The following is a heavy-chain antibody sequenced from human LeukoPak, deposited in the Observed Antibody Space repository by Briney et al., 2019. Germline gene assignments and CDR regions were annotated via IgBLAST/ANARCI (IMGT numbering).Heavy chain of an antibody. J-gene: IGHJ4*02. CDR2: INHSGST. CDR1: GGSFSGYY. CDR3: ARAGVYSSGWLPDTFDY. V-gene: IGHV4-34*01. D-gene: IGHD6-19*01. Sequence: PSETLSLTCAVYGGSFSGYYWSWIRQPPGKGLEWIGEINHSGSTNYNPSLKSRVTISVDTSKNQFSLKLSSVTAADTAVYYCARAGVYSSGWLPDTFDYWGQGTLVTVSS.